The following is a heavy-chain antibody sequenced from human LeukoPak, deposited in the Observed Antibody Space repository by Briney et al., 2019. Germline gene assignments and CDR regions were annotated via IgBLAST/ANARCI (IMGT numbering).Heavy chain of an antibody. J-gene: IGHJ3*02. Sequence: PGGSLRLSCAASGFAFSSYGMHWVRQAPGKGLEWVAFIRYDGSNKYYADSVKGRFTISRDNSKNTLYLQMNSLRAEDTAVYYCANDHVRFLERGAFDIWGQGTMVTVSS. CDR2: IRYDGSNK. D-gene: IGHD3-3*01. V-gene: IGHV3-30*02. CDR3: ANDHVRFLERGAFDI. CDR1: GFAFSSYG.